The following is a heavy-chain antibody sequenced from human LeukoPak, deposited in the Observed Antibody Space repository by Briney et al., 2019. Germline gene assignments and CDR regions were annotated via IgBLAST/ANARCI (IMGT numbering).Heavy chain of an antibody. CDR1: GFTFSSYA. CDR3: AKVPQTITMVRGVIITPFYYFDY. CDR2: ISGSGGST. D-gene: IGHD3-10*01. Sequence: GGSLRLSCAASGFTFSSYAMNWVRQAPGKGLEWVSAISGSGGSTYYADSVKGRFTISRDNSKNTLYLQMNSLRAEDTAVYYCAKVPQTITMVRGVIITPFYYFDYWGQGTLVTVSS. J-gene: IGHJ4*02. V-gene: IGHV3-23*01.